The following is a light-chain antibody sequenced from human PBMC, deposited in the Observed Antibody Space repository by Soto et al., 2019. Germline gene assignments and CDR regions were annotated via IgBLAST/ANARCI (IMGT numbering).Light chain of an antibody. CDR1: QSVDSSTY. V-gene: IGKV3-20*01. CDR3: QQYGRSPRT. J-gene: IGKJ1*01. CDR2: GAS. Sequence: EIVLTQSPGTLSLSPGERATLSCRASQSVDSSTYLAWYQQKPGQAPRLLIYGASSRATGIPDRFSGSGSGTDFTLTISRLEPEDFAVYHCQQYGRSPRTFGQGTKVEIK.